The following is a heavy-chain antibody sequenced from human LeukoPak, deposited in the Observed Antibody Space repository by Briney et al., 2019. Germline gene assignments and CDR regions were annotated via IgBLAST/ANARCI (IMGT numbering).Heavy chain of an antibody. CDR1: GFTFNRYN. CDR2: ISTSSSYI. V-gene: IGHV3-21*01. D-gene: IGHD4-17*01. CDR3: ARVGATVTGSDPFDI. J-gene: IGHJ3*02. Sequence: GGSLRLSCVASGFTFNRYNMNWVRQAPGKGLEWVSSISTSSSYIYYADSLKGRFTISRDNARKSLYLDMDSLRVEDTAVYYCARVGATVTGSDPFDIWGQGTIVTVSS.